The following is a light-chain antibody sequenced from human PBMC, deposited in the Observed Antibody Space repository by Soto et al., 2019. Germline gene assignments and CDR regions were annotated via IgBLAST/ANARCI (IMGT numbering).Light chain of an antibody. CDR3: CLYAVTFYV. J-gene: IGLJ1*01. CDR1: SSDVGTYDF. CDR2: DVS. V-gene: IGLV2-11*01. Sequence: ALTQPRSVSGSPGQSVTISCTGTSSDVGTYDFVSWYQQHPGKAPRLMIFDVSERPSGVPDRFSGSKSGTTASLTISGLQAEDEADYYCCLYAVTFYVFGTGTKVTVL.